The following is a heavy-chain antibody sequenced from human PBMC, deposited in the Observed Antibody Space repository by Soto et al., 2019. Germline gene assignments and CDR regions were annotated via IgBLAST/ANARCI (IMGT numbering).Heavy chain of an antibody. V-gene: IGHV5-10-1*01. J-gene: IGHJ6*02. CDR1: GYSFTSYW. CDR3: IAAAGNYYYYGMDV. D-gene: IGHD6-13*01. CDR2: IDPSDSYT. Sequence: GESLKISCKGSGYSFTSYWISWVRQMPGKGLEWMGRIDPSDSYTNYSPSFQGHVTISADKSISTAYLQWSSLKASDTAMYYCIAAAGNYYYYGMDVWGQGTTVTVSS.